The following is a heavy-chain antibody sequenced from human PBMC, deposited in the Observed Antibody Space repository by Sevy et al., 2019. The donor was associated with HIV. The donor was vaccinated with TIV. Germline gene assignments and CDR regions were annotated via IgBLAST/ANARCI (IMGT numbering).Heavy chain of an antibody. J-gene: IGHJ4*02. Sequence: SETLSLTCIVSGGSIGNSNSYWGWVRQPPGRGLEWIGTVYYNGDTYYKPSPKRRATISVDTSTNQFSLRLTSVTAADTAVYYCVREGITMIIAGFFDFWGQGTLVTVSS. CDR1: GGSIGNSNSY. V-gene: IGHV4-39*02. CDR3: VREGITMIIAGFFDF. D-gene: IGHD3-22*01. CDR2: VYYNGDT.